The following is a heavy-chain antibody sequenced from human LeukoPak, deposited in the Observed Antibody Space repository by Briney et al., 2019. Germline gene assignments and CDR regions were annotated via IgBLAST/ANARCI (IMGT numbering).Heavy chain of an antibody. J-gene: IGHJ5*01. D-gene: IGHD3-16*02. CDR2: ISGSGGST. Sequence: PGGSLRLSCAASGFTFSSYAMSWVRQAPGKGLEWVSGISGSGGSTYYADSVKGRFTISRDNSKNTLYLQMNSLRAEDTAVYYCAKSYDYIWGSYRFNWFDSWGQGTLVTVSS. CDR1: GFTFSSYA. V-gene: IGHV3-23*01. CDR3: AKSYDYIWGSYRFNWFDS.